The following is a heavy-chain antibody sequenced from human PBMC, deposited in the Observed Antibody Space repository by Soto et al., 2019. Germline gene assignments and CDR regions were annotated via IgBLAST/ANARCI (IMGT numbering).Heavy chain of an antibody. Sequence: LRLSCAASGFTFSNYAMNWVRQAPGKGLEWVSAISGSGGSTYYADSVKGRFTISRDNAKNTLYLQMNSLRAEDTAVYYCAKDGAYYYDSSGYFYFQHWGQGTLVTVSS. J-gene: IGHJ1*01. V-gene: IGHV3-23*01. CDR3: AKDGAYYYDSSGYFYFQH. CDR1: GFTFSNYA. D-gene: IGHD3-22*01. CDR2: ISGSGGST.